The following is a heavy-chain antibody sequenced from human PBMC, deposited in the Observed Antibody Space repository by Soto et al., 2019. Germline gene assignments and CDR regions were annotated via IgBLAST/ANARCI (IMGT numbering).Heavy chain of an antibody. V-gene: IGHV3-21*01. CDR3: ARDLPAEAVAGPTFDY. J-gene: IGHJ4*02. Sequence: EVQLVESGGGLVKPGGSLRLSCAASGFTFSSYSMNWVRQAPGKGLEWVSSISSSSSYIYYADSVKGRFTISRDNAKNSLYLQMNSLRAEDTAVYYCARDLPAEAVAGPTFDYWGQGTLVTVSS. CDR1: GFTFSSYS. D-gene: IGHD6-19*01. CDR2: ISSSSSYI.